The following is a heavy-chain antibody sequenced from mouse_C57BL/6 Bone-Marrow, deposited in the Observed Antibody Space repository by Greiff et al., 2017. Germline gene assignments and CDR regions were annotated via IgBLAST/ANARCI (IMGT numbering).Heavy chain of an antibody. CDR1: GFTFSSYA. V-gene: IGHV5-4*03. CDR2: ISDGGSYT. Sequence: EVMLVESGGGLVKPGGSLKLSCAASGFTFSSYAMSWVRQTPEKRLEWVATISDGGSYTYYPDNVKGRFTISRDNVKNNLYLQMSHLKSEDTAMYYCARESWFAYWGQGTLVTVSA. CDR3: ARESWFAY. J-gene: IGHJ3*01.